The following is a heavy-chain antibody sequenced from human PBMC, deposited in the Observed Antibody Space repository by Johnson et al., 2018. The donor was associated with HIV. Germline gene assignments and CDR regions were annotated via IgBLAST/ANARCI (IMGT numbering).Heavy chain of an antibody. CDR2: ISWNGGST. CDR3: ARATYYYDTSGYLTRPRAFDV. CDR1: GFIFDDYD. Sequence: VQLVESGGGVVRPGGSLRLSCAASGFIFDDYDMNWVRQAPGKGLEWVSGISWNGGSTGYADSVEGRFTISRDNAKNSLYLQMNSLRADDTAVYYCARATYYYDTSGYLTRPRAFDVWGQGTMVTVSS. V-gene: IGHV3-20*04. J-gene: IGHJ3*01. D-gene: IGHD3-22*01.